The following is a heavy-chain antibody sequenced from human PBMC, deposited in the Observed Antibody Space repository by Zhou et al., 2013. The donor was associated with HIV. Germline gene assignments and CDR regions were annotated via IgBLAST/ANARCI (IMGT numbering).Heavy chain of an antibody. J-gene: IGHJ4*02. CDR3: ARSDSGDSSGYYFGVFDY. Sequence: QDQLVQSGSEVKRPGSSLKVSCKASGAVTNHAISWVRLAPGQGLEWIGRIIPFLGIANYGDNFQDRVTITADRSTATSYMELSSLRSDDTGIYYCARSDSGDSSGYYFGVFDYWGQGTLVTVSS. CDR2: IIPFLGIA. D-gene: IGHD3-22*01. V-gene: IGHV1-69*02. CDR1: GAVTNHA.